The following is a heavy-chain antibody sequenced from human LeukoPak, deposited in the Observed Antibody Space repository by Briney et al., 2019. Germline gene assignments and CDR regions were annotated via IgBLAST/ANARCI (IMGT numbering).Heavy chain of an antibody. CDR3: AKATGIAVNFYYGMDV. D-gene: IGHD6-19*01. J-gene: IGHJ6*04. Sequence: PGRSLRLSCAASGFTFSSYGMHWVRQAPGKGLEWVAVISYDGSNKYHADSVKGRFTISRDNSKNTLYLQMNSLRAEDTAVYYCAKATGIAVNFYYGMDVWGKGTTVTVSS. CDR2: ISYDGSNK. CDR1: GFTFSSYG. V-gene: IGHV3-30*18.